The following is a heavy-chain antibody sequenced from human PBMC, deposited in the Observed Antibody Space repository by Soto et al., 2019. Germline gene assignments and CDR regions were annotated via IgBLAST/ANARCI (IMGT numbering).Heavy chain of an antibody. D-gene: IGHD2-2*01. J-gene: IGHJ6*04. CDR1: GFTFSNYA. CDR2: ISDNGNTT. V-gene: IGHV3-23*01. CDR3: AKRGYCSSSSCAGHLDV. Sequence: EVQLLESGGDLVQPGGSLRLSCAASGFTFSNYAMRWVRQAPEKGLEWVSSISDNGNTTYYADSVRVRFTISRDNSKNTLYLQMNSLRADDTARYFCAKRGYCSSSSCAGHLDVWGRGTTVTFAS.